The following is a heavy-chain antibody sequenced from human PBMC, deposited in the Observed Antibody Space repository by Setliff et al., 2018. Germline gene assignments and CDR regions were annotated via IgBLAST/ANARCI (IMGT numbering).Heavy chain of an antibody. CDR1: GDSISSVSHY. V-gene: IGHV4-39*01. J-gene: IGHJ4*02. D-gene: IGHD2-15*01. CDR2: IDYSGNT. Sequence: PSETLSLTCTVSGDSISSVSHYWGWIRQSPGRGLEWLGSIDYSGNTFYNPSLKSRVSMSVDTSTKQFSLMLSSMTAADATVYYCARHRRSCSGASCHFDYWGRGALVTVS. CDR3: ARHRRSCSGASCHFDY.